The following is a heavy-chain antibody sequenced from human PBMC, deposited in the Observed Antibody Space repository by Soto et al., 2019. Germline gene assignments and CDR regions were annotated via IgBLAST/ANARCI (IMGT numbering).Heavy chain of an antibody. CDR3: ARDQVGFYYGMDV. Sequence: SETLSLTCTVSGGSVSSGSYYWSWIRQPPGKGLEWIGYIYYSGSTNYNPSLKSRVTISVDTSKNQFSLKLSSVTAADTAVYYRARDQVGFYYGMDVWGQGTTVTVSS. V-gene: IGHV4-61*01. CDR2: IYYSGST. CDR1: GGSVSSGSYY. J-gene: IGHJ6*02. D-gene: IGHD2-15*01.